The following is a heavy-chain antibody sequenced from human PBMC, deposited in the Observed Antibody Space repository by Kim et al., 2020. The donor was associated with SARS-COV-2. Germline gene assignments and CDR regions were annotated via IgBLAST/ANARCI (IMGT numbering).Heavy chain of an antibody. Sequence: AQNFQGRVTITADESTSTAYMELSSLRSEDTAVYYCARGGEYSSSYLFDYWGQGTLVTVSS. D-gene: IGHD6-6*01. V-gene: IGHV1-69*01. J-gene: IGHJ4*02. CDR3: ARGGEYSSSYLFDY.